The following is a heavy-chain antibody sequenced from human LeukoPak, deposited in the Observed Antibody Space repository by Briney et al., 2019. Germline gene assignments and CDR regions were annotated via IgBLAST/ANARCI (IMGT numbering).Heavy chain of an antibody. CDR2: IKSDGST. D-gene: IGHD3-22*01. V-gene: IGHV3-74*01. J-gene: IGHJ1*01. Sequence: PGGSLRLSCAASGFTFSTYWMHWVRQAPGKGLEWVSRIKSDGSTNYADSVKGRFTISRDNAKNTVSLQMNSLRPEDTGVYYCARAPSEIGGYYPEYLRHWGRGTLVTVSS. CDR3: ARAPSEIGGYYPEYLRH. CDR1: GFTFSTYW.